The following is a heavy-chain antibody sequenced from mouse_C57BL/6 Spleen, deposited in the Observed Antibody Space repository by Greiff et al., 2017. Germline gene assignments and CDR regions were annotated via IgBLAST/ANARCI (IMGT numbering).Heavy chain of an antibody. CDR3: ARGSYGSCYGYFDD. CDR1: GYTFTSYW. D-gene: IGHD1-1*01. V-gene: IGHV1-72*01. Sequence: QVQLQQSGAELVKPGASVKLSCKASGYTFTSYWMHWVKQRPGRGLEWIGRIDPNSGSTKYNEKFKGKATLTVDKPSSTAYMQLSSLTSEDSAVYYCARGSYGSCYGYFDDWGTGTTVTVSS. J-gene: IGHJ1*03. CDR2: IDPNSGST.